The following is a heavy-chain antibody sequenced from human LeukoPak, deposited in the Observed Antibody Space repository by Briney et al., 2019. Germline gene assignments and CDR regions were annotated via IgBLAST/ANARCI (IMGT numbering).Heavy chain of an antibody. CDR1: GFTFSSYL. CDR2: INQDGSKK. J-gene: IGHJ5*02. CDR3: EGAWS. V-gene: IGHV3-7*01. D-gene: IGHD6-19*01. Sequence: GGSLRLSCAASGFTFSSYLMNWVRQPPGKGLEWVANINQDGSKKNYVDSVKGRFTISRDNAKNSLYLQMNSLRAEDTAVYYCEGAWSWGQGALVTVSS.